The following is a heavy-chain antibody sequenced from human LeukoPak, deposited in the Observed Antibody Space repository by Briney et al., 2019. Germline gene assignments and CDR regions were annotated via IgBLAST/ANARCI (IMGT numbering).Heavy chain of an antibody. Sequence: SETLSLTCTVSGGSISSYYWSWIRQPPGKGLEWIGYIYYSGSTNYNPSLKSRVTISVDTSKNQFSLKLSSVTAADTAVYYCARHQRPNPATEGPYFDYWGQGTLVTVSS. CDR1: GGSISSYY. D-gene: IGHD2-2*01. V-gene: IGHV4-59*08. CDR2: IYYSGST. J-gene: IGHJ4*02. CDR3: ARHQRPNPATEGPYFDY.